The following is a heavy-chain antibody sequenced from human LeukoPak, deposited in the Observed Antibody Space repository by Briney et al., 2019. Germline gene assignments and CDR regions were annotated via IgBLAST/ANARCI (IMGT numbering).Heavy chain of an antibody. J-gene: IGHJ5*02. CDR1: GFTFSSYA. CDR2: ISGSGGST. D-gene: IGHD6-13*01. V-gene: IGHV3-23*01. Sequence: GGSLRLSCAASGFTFSSYAMSWVRQAPGKGLEWVSAISGSGGSTYYADSVKGRFTISRDNSKNTLYLQMNSLRAEDTAVYYCARDHRVIAAAGRFDPWGQGTLVTVSS. CDR3: ARDHRVIAAAGRFDP.